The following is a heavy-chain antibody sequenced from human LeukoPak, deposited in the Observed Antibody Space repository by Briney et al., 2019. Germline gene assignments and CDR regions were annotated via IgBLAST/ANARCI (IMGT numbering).Heavy chain of an antibody. D-gene: IGHD1-7*01. CDR1: GYSISSGYY. J-gene: IGHJ4*02. V-gene: IGHV4-61*02. CDR2: IYTSGST. CDR3: AREGTY. Sequence: SETLSLTCTVSGYSISSGYYWGWIRQPAGKGLEWIGRIYTSGSTNYNPSLKSRVTISVDTSKNQFSLKLSSVTAADTAVYYCAREGTYWGQGTLVTVSS.